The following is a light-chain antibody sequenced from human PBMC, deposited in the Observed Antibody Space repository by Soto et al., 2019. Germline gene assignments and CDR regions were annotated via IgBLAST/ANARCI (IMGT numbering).Light chain of an antibody. CDR1: SSDVGFFNY. CDR2: EVN. V-gene: IGLV2-8*01. Sequence: QSVLTQPPSVSGSPGQSVTISCTGTSSDVGFFNYVSWYQHHPGKVPKFLIYEVNKRPSGVPDRFSGSKSGNTASLTVSGHQPEDEAGYFCSSFVDGTSYVFETGTRVPVL. J-gene: IGLJ1*01. CDR3: SSFVDGTSYV.